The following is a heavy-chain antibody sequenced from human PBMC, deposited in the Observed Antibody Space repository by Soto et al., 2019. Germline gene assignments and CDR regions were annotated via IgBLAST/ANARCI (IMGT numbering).Heavy chain of an antibody. CDR2: IYYSGST. CDR3: ARFGRHSAYDFSASYYFDY. V-gene: IGHV4-31*03. CDR1: GGSISSGDYY. D-gene: IGHD5-12*01. J-gene: IGHJ4*02. Sequence: PSETLSLTCTVSGGSISSGDYYWSWVRQHPGKGLQWIGYIYYSGSTYYNPSLKSRVTISIDTSKNQFSLKLSSVTAADTAVYYCARFGRHSAYDFSASYYFDYWGQGTLVTVSS.